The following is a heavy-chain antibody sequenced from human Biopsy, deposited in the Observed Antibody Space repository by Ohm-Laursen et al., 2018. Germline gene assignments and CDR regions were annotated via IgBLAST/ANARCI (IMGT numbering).Heavy chain of an antibody. CDR3: ARVGAGAPSIDYFDY. J-gene: IGHJ4*02. V-gene: IGHV4-61*01. D-gene: IGHD1-26*01. CDR2: IYSGGNT. CDR1: GDSLTSGPEN. Sequence: GTLSLTCTVSGDSLTSGPENWSWIRQSPGQGLEYIGFIYSGGNTNYNPSLKNRVTISVDRSKNQFSLELSSVTAADTAVYYCARVGAGAPSIDYFDYWGQGALVTVSS.